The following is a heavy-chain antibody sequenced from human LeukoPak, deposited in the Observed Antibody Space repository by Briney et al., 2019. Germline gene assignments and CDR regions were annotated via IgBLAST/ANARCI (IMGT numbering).Heavy chain of an antibody. CDR2: IRSKTYGGTT. V-gene: IGHV3-49*04. CDR3: TRVRGVIVEGFDY. Sequence: HPGGSLRLSCTDSGFTFGDYGMSWVRQAPGKGLEWVGLIRSKTYGGTTEHAASVKGRFTMSRDDSKSIAYLQMKSLKTEDKAVYYCTRVRGVIVEGFDYWGQGTLVTVSS. D-gene: IGHD3-10*01. CDR1: GFTFGDYG. J-gene: IGHJ4*02.